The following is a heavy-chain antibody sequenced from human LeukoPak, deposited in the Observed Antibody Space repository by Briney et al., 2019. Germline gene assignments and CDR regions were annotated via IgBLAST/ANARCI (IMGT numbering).Heavy chain of an antibody. Sequence: GSSVKLSCKASGGSFSSYAIRWVRQAPGQGIEWMGGIIPIFGTANYAQKCQGRVTITTDESTSTAYMELSSLRSEDTAVYYCARGMVRGVPGPYFDYWGQGTLVTVSS. CDR2: IIPIFGTA. J-gene: IGHJ4*02. D-gene: IGHD3-10*01. CDR3: ARGMVRGVPGPYFDY. V-gene: IGHV1-69*05. CDR1: GGSFSSYA.